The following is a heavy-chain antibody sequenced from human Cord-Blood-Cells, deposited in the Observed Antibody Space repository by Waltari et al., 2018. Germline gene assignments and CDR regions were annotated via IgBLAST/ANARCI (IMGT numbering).Heavy chain of an antibody. CDR1: GGSLSRYY. J-gene: IGHJ4*02. V-gene: IGHV4-59*01. Sequence: QVQLQESGPGLVTPSETLSLTCTVSGGSLSRYYWSWIRQPPGKGLEWIGYIYYSGSTNYNPSLKSRVTISVDTSKSQFSLKLSSVTAADTAVYYCAREIASAGFDYWGQGTLVTVSS. CDR3: AREIASAGFDY. D-gene: IGHD6-13*01. CDR2: IYYSGST.